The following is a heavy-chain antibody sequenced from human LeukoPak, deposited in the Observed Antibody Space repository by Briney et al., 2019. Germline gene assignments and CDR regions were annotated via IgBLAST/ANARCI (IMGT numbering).Heavy chain of an antibody. V-gene: IGHV3-23*01. CDR3: AKRRFLESTPYYFDY. J-gene: IGHJ4*02. CDR1: GFTFSSYT. CDR2: ISGGGDYT. D-gene: IGHD3-3*01. Sequence: PGGSLRLSCAASGFTFSSYTLSWVRQAPGRGLEWVSTISGGGDYTSYAGSVKGRFTISRDNSKNTLYLQMNGLRVEDSALYYCAKRRFLESTPYYFDYWGQGTLVTVSS.